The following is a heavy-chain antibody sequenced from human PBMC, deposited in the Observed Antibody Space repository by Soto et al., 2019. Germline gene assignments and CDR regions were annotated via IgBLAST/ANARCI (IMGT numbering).Heavy chain of an antibody. V-gene: IGHV1-69*13. D-gene: IGHD3-10*01. CDR3: AFRGVIPYYYYYCGMDA. CDR2: SSPIFGTA. Sequence: VEIARKACRETVCSSGVGWLLKTTGQGLEWMGVSSPIFGTANYAQKFQGRVTITADESTSTAYMELSSLRSEDTAVYYCAFRGVIPYYYYYCGMDAGGQVNTVTDFS. J-gene: IGHJ6*02. CDR1: RETVCSSG.